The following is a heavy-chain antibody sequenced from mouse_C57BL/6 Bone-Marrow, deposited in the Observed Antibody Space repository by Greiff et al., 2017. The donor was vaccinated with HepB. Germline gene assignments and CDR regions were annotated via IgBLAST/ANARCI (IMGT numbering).Heavy chain of an antibody. J-gene: IGHJ1*03. CDR2: IYPSDSET. V-gene: IGHV1-61*01. Sequence: QVQLQQPGAELVRPGSSVKLSCKASGYTFTSYWMDWVKQRPGQGLEWIGNIYPSDSETHYNQKFKDKATLTVDTSSSTAYMQLSSLTSEDSAVYYCAREGHYYGSSYEGWYFDVWGTGTTVTVSS. CDR3: AREGHYYGSSYEGWYFDV. CDR1: GYTFTSYW. D-gene: IGHD1-1*01.